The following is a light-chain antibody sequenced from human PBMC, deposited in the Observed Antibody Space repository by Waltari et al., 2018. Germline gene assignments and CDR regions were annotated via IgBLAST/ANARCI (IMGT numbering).Light chain of an antibody. V-gene: IGKV3-20*01. CDR2: AAS. CDR1: QSVSNRY. Sequence: EIVLTQSPGTLSLSPGERATLSCRARQSVSNRYLAWYQQKPGQAPRVLIYAASSRATGIPDRFSGSGSGTDYALTISRLEPEDFAVYYCQQYGSSPDTFGQGTKLEI. CDR3: QQYGSSPDT. J-gene: IGKJ2*01.